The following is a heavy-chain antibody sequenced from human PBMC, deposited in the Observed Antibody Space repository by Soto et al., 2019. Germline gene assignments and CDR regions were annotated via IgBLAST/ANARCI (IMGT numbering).Heavy chain of an antibody. Sequence: ASVKVSCKASGYTFTSYAMNWVRQAPGQRLEWMGRINAGNGNGKYSQKFQDRVTITTDKSATTVYMEVTSLTSEDTATYYCAIGRTGSNGYYWAWGQGTQVTVSS. V-gene: IGHV1-3*01. CDR1: GYTFTSYA. CDR2: INAGNGNG. CDR3: AIGRTGSNGYYWA. D-gene: IGHD3-22*01. J-gene: IGHJ5*02.